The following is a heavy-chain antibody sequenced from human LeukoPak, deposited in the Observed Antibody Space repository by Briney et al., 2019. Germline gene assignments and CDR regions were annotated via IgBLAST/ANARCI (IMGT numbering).Heavy chain of an antibody. CDR2: ISWNSGSI. CDR1: GLTFDDYA. D-gene: IGHD2-15*01. J-gene: IGHJ4*02. Sequence: GGSLRLSCAAFGLTFDDYAMHWVRQAPGKGLEWVSGISWNSGSIGYADSVKGRFTISRDNAKNSLYLQMNSLRAEDMALYYCAKAVAGTGGVFDYWGQGTLVTVSS. CDR3: AKAVAGTGGVFDY. V-gene: IGHV3-9*03.